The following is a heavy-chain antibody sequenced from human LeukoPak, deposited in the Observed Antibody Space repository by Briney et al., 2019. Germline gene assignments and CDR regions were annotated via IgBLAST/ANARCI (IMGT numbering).Heavy chain of an antibody. D-gene: IGHD3-10*02. CDR1: GFTFSSYS. J-gene: IGHJ6*04. CDR2: IGGSDGKT. V-gene: IGHV3-21*01. CDR3: AELGITMIGGV. Sequence: GGSLRLSCAASGFTFSSYSMNWVRQAPGNGLEWVSAIGGSDGKTYYADSVKGRFTISRDNAKNSLYLQMNSLRAEDTAVYYCAELGITMIGGVWGKGTTVTISS.